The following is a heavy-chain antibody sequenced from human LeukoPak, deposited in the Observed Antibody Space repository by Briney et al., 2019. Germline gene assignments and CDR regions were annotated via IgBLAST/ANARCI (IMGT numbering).Heavy chain of an antibody. J-gene: IGHJ4*02. CDR1: GGSISIYY. Sequence: SETLSLTCTVSGGSISIYYWNWIRQPAGKGLEWIGRIYTSGGTNYNPSLKSRVTMSVDKSKNQFSLTLSSVTAADTAVYYCARGDSSGLLDYWGRGTLVTVSS. CDR2: IYTSGGT. V-gene: IGHV4-4*07. CDR3: ARGDSSGLLDY. D-gene: IGHD3-22*01.